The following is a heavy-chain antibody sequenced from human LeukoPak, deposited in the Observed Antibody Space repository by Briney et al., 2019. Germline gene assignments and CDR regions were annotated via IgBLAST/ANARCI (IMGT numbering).Heavy chain of an antibody. CDR2: IYYCGST. CDR3: ARGKGRITMVRGVSYGYWFDP. CDR1: GGSVSSGSYY. V-gene: IGHV4-61*01. Sequence: SETLSLTCTVSGGSVSSGSYYWSWIRQPPGKGLEWIGYIYYCGSTNYNPSLKSRVTISVDTSKNQFSLKLSSVTAADTAVYYCARGKGRITMVRGVSYGYWFDPWGQGTLVTVSS. J-gene: IGHJ5*02. D-gene: IGHD3-10*01.